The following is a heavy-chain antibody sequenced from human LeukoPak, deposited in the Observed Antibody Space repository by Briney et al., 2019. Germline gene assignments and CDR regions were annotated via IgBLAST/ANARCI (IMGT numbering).Heavy chain of an antibody. J-gene: IGHJ5*01. CDR3: ATEGTDGRGSFGWFDS. V-gene: IGHV3-7*01. CDR1: GFTFSDYW. D-gene: IGHD3-10*01. CDR2: IKEDGSVK. Sequence: PGGSLRLSCVASGFTFSDYWMAWVRQAPGKGLEWVANIKEDGSVKYYVDSVKVRFSISRDNAKNSLYLQLNSLRFEDTAVYYCATEGTDGRGSFGWFDSRGQGTLVTVSS.